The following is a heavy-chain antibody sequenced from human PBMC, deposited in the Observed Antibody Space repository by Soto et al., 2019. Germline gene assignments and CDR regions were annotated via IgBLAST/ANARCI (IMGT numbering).Heavy chain of an antibody. CDR1: GYTFTNYG. J-gene: IGHJ4*02. V-gene: IGHV1-18*01. CDR3: AKTIGNDY. CDR2: ISAYNGNT. Sequence: QVQLVQSGAEVKKPGASVKVSCKASGYTFTNYGISWVRQAPGQGLEWVGWISAYNGNTNYAQKLQGRVTLTTNTSTITAYMEVRSLRSDDTAVYYCAKTIGNDYWGQGTLVTVSS. D-gene: IGHD1-1*01.